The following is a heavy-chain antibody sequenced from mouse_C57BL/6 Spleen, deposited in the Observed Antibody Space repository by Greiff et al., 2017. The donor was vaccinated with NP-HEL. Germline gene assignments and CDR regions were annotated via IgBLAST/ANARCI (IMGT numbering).Heavy chain of an antibody. CDR1: GFTFSDYY. CDR2: ISNGGGST. V-gene: IGHV5-12*01. Sequence: DVMLVESGGGLVQPGGSLKLSCAASGFTFSDYYMYWVRQTPEKRLEWVAYISNGGGSTYYPDTVKGRFTISRDNAKNTLYLQMSRLKSEDTAMYYCARRDYYGSSYYWYFDVWGTGTTVTVSS. J-gene: IGHJ1*03. CDR3: ARRDYYGSSYYWYFDV. D-gene: IGHD1-1*01.